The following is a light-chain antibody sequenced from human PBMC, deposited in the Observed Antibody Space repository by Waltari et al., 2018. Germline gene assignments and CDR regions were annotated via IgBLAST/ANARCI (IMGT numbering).Light chain of an antibody. J-gene: IGLJ1*01. CDR2: QDS. Sequence: SYELTQPPSVSVSPGQTASITCSGDKLVTNFVSWYRQKPGQSPLLVMYQDSKRPSGIPERFSGSSYGPTATLTISGAQPIDEADYYCQAWDTLSAWVFGAGTKVNVI. CDR3: QAWDTLSAWV. CDR1: KLVTNF. V-gene: IGLV3-1*01.